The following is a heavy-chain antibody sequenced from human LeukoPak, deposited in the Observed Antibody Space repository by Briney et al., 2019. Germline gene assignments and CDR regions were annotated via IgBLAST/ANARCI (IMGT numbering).Heavy chain of an antibody. CDR3: ARDREVVAAASD. V-gene: IGHV1-18*01. Sequence: ASVKVSCKASGYTFTSYDINWVRQATGQGLEWMGWISAYNGNTNYAQKLQGRVTMTTDTSTSTAYMELRSLRSDDTAVYYCARDREVVAAASDWGQGTLVTVSS. D-gene: IGHD2-2*01. CDR2: ISAYNGNT. J-gene: IGHJ4*02. CDR1: GYTFTSYD.